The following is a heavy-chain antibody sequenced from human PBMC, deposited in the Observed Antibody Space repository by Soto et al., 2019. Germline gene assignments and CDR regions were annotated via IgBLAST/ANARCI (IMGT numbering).Heavy chain of an antibody. CDR2: IIPIFGTA. J-gene: IGHJ4*02. V-gene: IGHV1-69*06. D-gene: IGHD2-15*01. CDR3: ATHCSGGSCYSWGPGPFDY. Sequence: QVQLVQSGAEVKKPGSSVKVSCKASGSTFSSYAISWVRQAPGQGLEWMGGIIPIFGTANYAQTFQGRVTIPAYKSTSTASGELSRLRSEDTAVYYCATHCSGGSCYSWGPGPFDYWGQGTLVAVSS. CDR1: GSTFSSYA.